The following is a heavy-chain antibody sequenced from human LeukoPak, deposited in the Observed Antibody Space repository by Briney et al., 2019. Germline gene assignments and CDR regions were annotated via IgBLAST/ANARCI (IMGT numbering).Heavy chain of an antibody. J-gene: IGHJ6*02. D-gene: IGHD3-22*01. CDR3: AREDPTGSSGLYGMDV. CDR1: GFTFSSYA. Sequence: GRSLRLSCAASGFTFSSYAMHWVRQAPGKGLEWVAVISYDGSNKYYADSVKGRFTISRDNSKNTLYLQMNSLRAEDTAVYYCAREDPTGSSGLYGMDVWGQGTTVTVSS. V-gene: IGHV3-30*14. CDR2: ISYDGSNK.